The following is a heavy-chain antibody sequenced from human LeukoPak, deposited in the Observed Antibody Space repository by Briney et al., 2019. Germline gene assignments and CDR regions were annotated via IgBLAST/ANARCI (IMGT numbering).Heavy chain of an antibody. D-gene: IGHD3/OR15-3a*01. V-gene: IGHV3-21*01. J-gene: IGHJ4*02. CDR3: TRAVAADDFSPGY. Sequence: GGSLRLSCVASGFTFSSYSMNWVRQAPGKGLEWVSCISSTSRYIYYADSVKGRFTISRDNAKNSVYLQINSLRAEDTAVYYCTRAVAADDFSPGYWGQGTLVTVSS. CDR2: ISSTSRYI. CDR1: GFTFSSYS.